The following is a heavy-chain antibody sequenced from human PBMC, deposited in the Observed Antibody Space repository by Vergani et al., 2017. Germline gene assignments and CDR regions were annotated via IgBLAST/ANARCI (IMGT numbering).Heavy chain of an antibody. CDR2: ISGSGGST. D-gene: IGHD3-10*01. Sequence: EVQLLESGGGLVQPGGSLRLSCAASGFTFSSYAMSWVRQAPGKGLEWVSAISGSGGSTYYADSVKGRFTIYRDNSENTLYLQMNSLRAEDTAVYYCAKDGELAVTMVRGVIITSYYYYYMDVWGKGTTVTVSS. CDR1: GFTFSSYA. CDR3: AKDGELAVTMVRGVIITSYYYYYMDV. J-gene: IGHJ6*03. V-gene: IGHV3-23*01.